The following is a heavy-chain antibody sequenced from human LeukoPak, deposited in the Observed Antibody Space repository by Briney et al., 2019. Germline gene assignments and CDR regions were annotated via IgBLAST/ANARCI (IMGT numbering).Heavy chain of an antibody. CDR1: GGTFSSYA. CDR2: IIPIFGTA. CDR3: ASHAAQRVAFDI. Sequence: SVTVSCKASGGTFSSYAISWVRQAPGQGLEWMGGIIPIFGTANYAQKFQGRVTITADKSTSTAYMELSSLRSEDTAVYYCASHAAQRVAFDIWGQGTMVTVPS. J-gene: IGHJ3*02. D-gene: IGHD6-6*01. V-gene: IGHV1-69*06.